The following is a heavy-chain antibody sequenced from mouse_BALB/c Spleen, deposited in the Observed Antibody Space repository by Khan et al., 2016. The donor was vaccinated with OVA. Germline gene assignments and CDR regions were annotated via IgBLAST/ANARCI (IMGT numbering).Heavy chain of an antibody. CDR3: AREAYRYDEYYFDY. V-gene: IGHV5-6-5*01. Sequence: EVELVESGGDLVKPGGSLKLSCAASGFTFSSYVMPWVRQTPEKRLEWVASISSGGSTYYPDSVKGRFTISRDNARNILYLQMSSLRSEDTAMNYWAREAYRYDEYYFDYWGQGTTLTVSS. D-gene: IGHD2-14*01. CDR1: GFTFSSYV. CDR2: ISSGGST. J-gene: IGHJ2*01.